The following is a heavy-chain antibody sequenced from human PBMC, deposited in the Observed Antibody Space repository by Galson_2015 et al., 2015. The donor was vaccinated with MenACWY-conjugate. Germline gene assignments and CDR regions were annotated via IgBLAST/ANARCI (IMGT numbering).Heavy chain of an antibody. J-gene: IGHJ4*02. Sequence: QSGAEVKKPGESLKISCKGSGYSFTSYWVGWVRQMPGEGLEWMGIIYPGDSDTRYSPSFQGQVTISADKSISTAYLQWSSLKASDTAMYYCATKVEMATIIPYYFDYWGQGTLVTVSS. CDR3: ATKVEMATIIPYYFDY. V-gene: IGHV5-51*01. CDR2: IYPGDSDT. D-gene: IGHD5-24*01. CDR1: GYSFTSYW.